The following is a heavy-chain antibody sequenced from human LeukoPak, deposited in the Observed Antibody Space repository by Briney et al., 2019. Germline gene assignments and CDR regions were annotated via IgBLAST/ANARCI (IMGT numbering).Heavy chain of an antibody. CDR3: ARVPESVGINYFDS. V-gene: IGHV4-34*01. D-gene: IGHD1-26*01. J-gene: IGHJ4*02. CDR2: INHRGNT. Sequence: PSETLSLTCAVYGGSFRGNFWSWVRQPPRKGLEWIGEINHRGNTNYNPSLKSRVTLSVDTSKNQFSLKLKSVTAADTAVYYCARVPESVGINYFDSWGQETQVTVSS. CDR1: GGSFRGNF.